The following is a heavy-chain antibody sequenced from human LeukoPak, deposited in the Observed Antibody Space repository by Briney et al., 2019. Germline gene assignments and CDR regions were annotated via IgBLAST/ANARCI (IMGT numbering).Heavy chain of an antibody. CDR1: GGSFRSSSYY. CDR2: IYYSGST. Sequence: NPSETLSLTCTVSGGSFRSSSYYWGWIRQTPGKGLEWIGCIYYSGSTYYNPSLKSRVTISVDTSENQFSLKLSSVTAADTAVYYCARPGSGYSYGLVFRHWGQGTLVTVSS. V-gene: IGHV4-39*01. J-gene: IGHJ1*01. CDR3: ARPGSGYSYGLVFRH. D-gene: IGHD5-18*01.